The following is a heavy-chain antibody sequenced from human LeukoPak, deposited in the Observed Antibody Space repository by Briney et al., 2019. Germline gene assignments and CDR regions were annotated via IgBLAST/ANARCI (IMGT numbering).Heavy chain of an antibody. CDR3: AGDSSGYYGFDY. Sequence: GGSLRLSCAASGFTFSSNYMSWVRQAPGKGLEWVSVIYSGGTTYYADSVKGRFTISRDNSKNTLYLQMNSLRAEDTAVYYCAGDSSGYYGFDYWGQGTLVTVSS. CDR1: GFTFSSNY. V-gene: IGHV3-66*01. J-gene: IGHJ4*02. D-gene: IGHD3-22*01. CDR2: IYSGGTT.